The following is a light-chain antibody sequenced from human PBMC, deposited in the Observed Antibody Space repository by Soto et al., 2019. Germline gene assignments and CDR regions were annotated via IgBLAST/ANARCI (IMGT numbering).Light chain of an antibody. V-gene: IGKV1-39*01. CDR1: QSMSSH. CDR3: QQSYSNPWT. J-gene: IGKJ1*01. CDR2: AAS. Sequence: DIQMTQSPSSLSASVGDRVTITCRASQSMSSHLNWYQQNPGKAPKLLIYAASRLQSGVPSRFGGSGSGTDFTLIISSLQPADSATYYCQQSYSNPWTFGQGTKVEIK.